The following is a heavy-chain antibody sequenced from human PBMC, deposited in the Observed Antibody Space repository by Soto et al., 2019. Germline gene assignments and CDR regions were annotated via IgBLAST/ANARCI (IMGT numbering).Heavy chain of an antibody. V-gene: IGHV1-58*01. CDR3: AAGGGSTRFDY. D-gene: IGHD1-1*01. CDR1: GFTFTSSA. CDR2: IVVGSGNT. Sequence: SVKVSCKASGFTFTSSAVQWLRQARGQRLEWIGWIVVGSGNTNYAQKFQERVTITRDMSTSTAYMELSSLRSEDTAVYYCAAGGGSTRFDYWGQGTLVTVSS. J-gene: IGHJ4*02.